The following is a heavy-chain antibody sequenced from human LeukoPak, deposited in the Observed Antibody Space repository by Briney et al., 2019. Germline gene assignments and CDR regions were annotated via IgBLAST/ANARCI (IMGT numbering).Heavy chain of an antibody. Sequence: GGSLRLSCAASGFTLSSYSMNWVRQAPGKGLEWVSSISSSSTYIYYTDSVKGRFTISRDDASNSLALQMNSLRAEDTAVYYCASGIYYTSVHTWSPVWGQGTLVTVSS. CDR2: ISSSSTYI. J-gene: IGHJ4*02. CDR3: ASGIYYTSVHTWSPV. V-gene: IGHV3-21*01. CDR1: GFTLSSYS. D-gene: IGHD1-26*01.